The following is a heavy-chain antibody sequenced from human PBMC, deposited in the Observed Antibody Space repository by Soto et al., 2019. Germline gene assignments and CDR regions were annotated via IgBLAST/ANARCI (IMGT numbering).Heavy chain of an antibody. V-gene: IGHV3-23*01. D-gene: IGHD2-2*01. Sequence: EVQLLESGGGLVQPGGSLRLSCAASGFSFSNYAMSWVRQSPGKGREWVSAITDSGGDTSHPDSVKGRFTISRDNTKNTLYLQMNSLKAEDTAVYYCAKGSSSSRPYYFDYWGQGTLVPVSS. J-gene: IGHJ4*02. CDR2: ITDSGGDT. CDR1: GFSFSNYA. CDR3: AKGSSSSRPYYFDY.